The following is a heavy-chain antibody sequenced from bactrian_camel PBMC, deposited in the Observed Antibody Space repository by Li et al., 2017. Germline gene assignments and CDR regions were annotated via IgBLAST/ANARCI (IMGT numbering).Heavy chain of an antibody. J-gene: IGHJ4*01. D-gene: IGHD2*01. Sequence: HVQLVESGGGLVQPGGSLRLSCAASGSTFSRYSMSWVRQAPGKGLEWVSSIDSDGSDTKYVDSVKGRFTISRDNAKNTVYLQMDSLKSEDTAHYYCATELETYYCSGGGYCYGYWGQGTQVTVS. CDR3: ATELETYYCSGGGYCYGY. CDR2: IDSDGSDT. V-gene: IGHV3S6*01. CDR1: GSTFSRYS.